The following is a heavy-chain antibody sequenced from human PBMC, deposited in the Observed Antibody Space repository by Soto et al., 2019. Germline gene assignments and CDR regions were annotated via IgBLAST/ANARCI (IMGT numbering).Heavy chain of an antibody. J-gene: IGHJ6*02. Sequence: GGSLRLSCAASGFPFSNYGMHWVRQAPGKGLEWVAVTSYDGSNKYYADSVKGRLTISRDNSKNTLYLQMNSLKTEDTAVYFCAKGEYYYGSGSPYYAMDVWGQGTTVTVSS. CDR1: GFPFSNYG. CDR3: AKGEYYYGSGSPYYAMDV. CDR2: TSYDGSNK. D-gene: IGHD3-10*01. V-gene: IGHV3-30*18.